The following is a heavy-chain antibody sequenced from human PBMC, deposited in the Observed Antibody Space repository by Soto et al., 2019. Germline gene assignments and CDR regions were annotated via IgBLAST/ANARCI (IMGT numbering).Heavy chain of an antibody. CDR3: ARLGGYYQALDS. V-gene: IGHV4-59*08. Sequence: PSETLSLTCTVSGGSISIYYWSWIRQPPGKELEWIGYIYYSGSTTYNPSLKSRVTISLDTSKNQVYLKLDSVTAADTAVYYCARLGGYYQALDSWGQGTLVTVSS. CDR1: GGSISIYY. D-gene: IGHD3-22*01. CDR2: IYYSGST. J-gene: IGHJ4*02.